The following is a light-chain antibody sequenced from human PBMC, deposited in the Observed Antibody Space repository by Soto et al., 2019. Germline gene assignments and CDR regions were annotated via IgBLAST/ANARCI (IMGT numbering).Light chain of an antibody. CDR3: QHYGSWPLT. CDR1: RSVSSY. J-gene: IGKJ4*01. CDR2: GAS. Sequence: EIVLTQSPGTLSLSPGERATLSCRATRSVSSYLAWYQQKPGQAPRLLIYGASSRATGIPDRFSGSGSGTDFTLTINILEPEDFAVYFCQHYGSWPLTFGGGTKVDI. V-gene: IGKV3-20*01.